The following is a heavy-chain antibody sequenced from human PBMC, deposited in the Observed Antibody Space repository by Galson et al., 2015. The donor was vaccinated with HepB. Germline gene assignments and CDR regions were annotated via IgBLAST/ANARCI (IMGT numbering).Heavy chain of an antibody. CDR1: GFTFSSYS. CDR3: AGAQLNPPYPFYF. D-gene: IGHD5-24*01. Sequence: SLRLSCAASGFTFSSYSMNWVRQAPGKGLEWVSSISSSSSYIYYADSVKGRFTISRDNAKNSLYLQMNSLRAEDTAVYYCAGAQLNPPYPFYFRGQGTLVTGS. V-gene: IGHV3-21*01. CDR2: ISSSSSYI. J-gene: IGHJ4*02.